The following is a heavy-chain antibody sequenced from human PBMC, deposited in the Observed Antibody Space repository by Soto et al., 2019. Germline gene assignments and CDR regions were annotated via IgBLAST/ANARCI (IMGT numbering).Heavy chain of an antibody. J-gene: IGHJ6*02. CDR3: ATTNPIDYGDYDGDYYYYYGMDV. V-gene: IGHV1-24*01. D-gene: IGHD4-17*01. Sequence: SVKVSCKVSGYTLTELSMHWVRQAPGKGLEWMGGFDPEDGETIYAQKFQGRVTMTEDTSTDTAYMELSSLRSEDTAVYYCATTNPIDYGDYDGDYYYYYGMDVWGQGTTVTVSS. CDR2: FDPEDGET. CDR1: GYTLTELS.